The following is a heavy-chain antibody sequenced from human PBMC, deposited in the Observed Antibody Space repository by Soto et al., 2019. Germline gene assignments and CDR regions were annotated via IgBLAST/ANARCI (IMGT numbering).Heavy chain of an antibody. V-gene: IGHV4-59*08. D-gene: IGHD4-17*01. CDR2: IYYSGST. J-gene: IGHJ4*02. Sequence: QVQLQESGPGLVKPSETLSLTCTVSGGSISSYYWSWIRQPPGKGLEWIGYIYYSGSTTYNPSLKSRVTISVYTSKNQLSLKLSSVTAADTAVYYCARRYGYYFDYWGQGTLVTVSS. CDR1: GGSISSYY. CDR3: ARRYGYYFDY.